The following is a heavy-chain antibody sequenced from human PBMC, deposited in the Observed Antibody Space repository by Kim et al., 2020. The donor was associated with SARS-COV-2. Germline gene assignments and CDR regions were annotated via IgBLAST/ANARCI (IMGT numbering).Heavy chain of an antibody. CDR3: ARETGAYGSSFFDH. D-gene: IGHD6-6*01. CDR2: ISYDGTT. J-gene: IGHJ4*02. CDR1: GFTFSNYA. V-gene: IGHV3-30-3*01. Sequence: GGSLRLSCAASGFTFSNYAMHWVRQAPGKGLEWVAIISYDGTTLYADSVKGRFTITRDESKNTLYLQMNSLKPEDTAVFYCARETGAYGSSFFDHWGQGTLVTVSA.